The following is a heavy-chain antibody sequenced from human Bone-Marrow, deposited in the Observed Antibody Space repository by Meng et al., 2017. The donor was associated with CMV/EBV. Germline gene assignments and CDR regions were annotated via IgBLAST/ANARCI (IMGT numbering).Heavy chain of an antibody. D-gene: IGHD3-22*01. V-gene: IGHV3-20*01. CDR2: INWNGGST. J-gene: IGHJ4*02. Sequence: GESLKISCAASGFTFSSYEMNWVRQAPGKGLEWVSGINWNGGSTGYADSVKGRFTISRDNAKNSLNLQRNSLRAEDTALYHCARESYYDSSSDRGGLDYWGQGTLVTVSS. CDR3: ARESYYDSSSDRGGLDY. CDR1: GFTFSSYE.